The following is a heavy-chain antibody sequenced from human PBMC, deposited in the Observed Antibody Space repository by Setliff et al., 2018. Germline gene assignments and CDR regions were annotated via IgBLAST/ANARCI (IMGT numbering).Heavy chain of an antibody. D-gene: IGHD3-3*01. CDR3: ARDRFYNSWSGTSITAPHDAFDI. CDR2: INPSGGLT. V-gene: IGHV1-46*03. CDR1: GSTLTKYY. Sequence: APVKVSCKAPGSTLTKYYMHWVRQAPGQGLEWMGIINPSGGLTKYAQKFQGRVTMTSDTSTNTVYLEVSSLRSEDTAVYFCARDRFYNSWSGTSITAPHDAFDIWGQGTMVTVSS. J-gene: IGHJ3*02.